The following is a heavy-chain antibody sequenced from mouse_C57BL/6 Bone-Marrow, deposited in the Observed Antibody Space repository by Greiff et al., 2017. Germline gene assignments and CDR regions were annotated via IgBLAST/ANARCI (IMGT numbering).Heavy chain of an antibody. D-gene: IGHD2-3*01. V-gene: IGHV1-64*01. CDR1: GYTFPSSW. CDR2: IHPNSGST. CDR3: AREGWLLPPFAY. J-gene: IGHJ3*01. Sequence: QVQLQQPGAELLNPGASVRLSCKASGYTFPSSWMTGVKRRPGQGLEWIGMIHPNSGSTNYNEKFKSKATLTVDKSSSTAYMQLSSLTSEDSAVYYCAREGWLLPPFAYWGQGTLVTVSA.